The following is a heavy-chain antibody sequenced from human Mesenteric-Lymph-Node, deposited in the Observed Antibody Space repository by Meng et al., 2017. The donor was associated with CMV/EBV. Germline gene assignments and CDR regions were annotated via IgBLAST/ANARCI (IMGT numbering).Heavy chain of an antibody. CDR2: INLNGST. Sequence: GSCSGYYWSWIRRPPGKGLEWIGEINLNGSTNCNPSLKNRLTMSVDTSKNQFSLNLNSVTAADTAVYFCARGSYCSSASCYMFYFDYWGQGNLVTVSS. CDR3: ARGSYCSSASCYMFYFDY. D-gene: IGHD2-2*02. CDR1: GSCSGYY. J-gene: IGHJ4*02. V-gene: IGHV4-34*01.